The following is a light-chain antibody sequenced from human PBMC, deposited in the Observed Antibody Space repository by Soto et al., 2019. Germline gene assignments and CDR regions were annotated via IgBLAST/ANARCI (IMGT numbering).Light chain of an antibody. Sequence: DIQLTQSPSFLSASVGDRVTITCRASQGFGSSIAWYQQKPGIAPKLLIYIASTLQSGVPSRFSGGGSGTEFTLTISSLQPEGFATYYCQQLNRYPITFGQGTRLEIK. CDR1: QGFGSS. J-gene: IGKJ5*01. CDR2: IAS. CDR3: QQLNRYPIT. V-gene: IGKV1-9*01.